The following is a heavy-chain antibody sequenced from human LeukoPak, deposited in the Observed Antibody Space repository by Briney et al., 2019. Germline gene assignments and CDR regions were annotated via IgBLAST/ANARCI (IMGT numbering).Heavy chain of an antibody. CDR1: GYSFTSYW. CDR3: ARQAGGDYYDSRGRPAHYGMEI. CDR2: IYPGDSDT. D-gene: IGHD3-22*01. J-gene: IGHJ6*04. Sequence: GESLKISCKGSGYSFTSYWIGWVRQMPGKGLEWMGIIYPGDSDTRYSPSFQGQVTISADKSISTAYLQWSSLKASDTAMYYCARQAGGDYYDSRGRPAHYGMEIGGKGPTFTVP. V-gene: IGHV5-51*01.